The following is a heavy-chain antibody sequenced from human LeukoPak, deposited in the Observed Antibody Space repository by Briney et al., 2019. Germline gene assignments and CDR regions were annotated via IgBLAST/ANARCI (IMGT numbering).Heavy chain of an antibody. CDR2: ISSSGSTI. D-gene: IGHD3-22*01. J-gene: IGHJ6*02. CDR1: GFTFSSYE. CDR3: ARNGGSMIVVVIKHYYYYGMDV. V-gene: IGHV3-48*03. Sequence: PGGSLRLSCAASGFTFSSYEMNWVRRAPGKGLEWVSYISSSGSTIYYADSVKGRFTISRDNAKNSLYLQMNSLRAEDTAVYYCARNGGSMIVVVIKHYYYYGMDVWGQGTTVTVSS.